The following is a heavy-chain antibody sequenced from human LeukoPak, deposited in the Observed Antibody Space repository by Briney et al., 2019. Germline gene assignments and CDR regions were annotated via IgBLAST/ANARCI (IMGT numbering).Heavy chain of an antibody. Sequence: GGSLRLSCAASGFTFSSYWMSWVRQAPGKGLEWVANIKQDGSDKYYVDSVKGRFTISRDNAKNSVYLQMNSLRAEDTALYYCARAVAENWFDPWGQGTLVTVSS. D-gene: IGHD6-19*01. CDR2: IKQDGSDK. CDR1: GFTFSSYW. V-gene: IGHV3-7*01. J-gene: IGHJ5*02. CDR3: ARAVAENWFDP.